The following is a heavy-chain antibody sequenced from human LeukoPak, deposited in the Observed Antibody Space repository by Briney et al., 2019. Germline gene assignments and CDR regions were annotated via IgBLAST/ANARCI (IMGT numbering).Heavy chain of an antibody. D-gene: IGHD3-10*01. J-gene: IGHJ6*02. Sequence: GGSLRLSCAASGFTVSSNYMSWVRQAPGKGLEWVSVIYSGGSTYYADSVKGRFTISRHNSKITLYLQMNSLRAEDTAVYYCAKDYYGSGSYYIAPGPMDVWGQGTTVTVSS. CDR2: IYSGGST. CDR3: AKDYYGSGSYYIAPGPMDV. CDR1: GFTVSSNY. V-gene: IGHV3-53*04.